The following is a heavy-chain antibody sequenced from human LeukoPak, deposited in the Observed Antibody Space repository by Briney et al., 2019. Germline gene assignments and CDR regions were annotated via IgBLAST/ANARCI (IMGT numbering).Heavy chain of an antibody. D-gene: IGHD3-22*01. CDR1: GFTFDDYA. CDR2: ISWNSGSI. CDR3: AKSEDYYDSSGYPYYFDY. J-gene: IGHJ4*02. V-gene: IGHV3-9*01. Sequence: PGRSLRLSCAASGFTFDDYAMHWVRQAPGKGLEWVSGISWNSGSIGYADSVKGRFTISRDNAKNSLYLQMNSLRAEDTALYYCAKSEDYYDSSGYPYYFDYWGQGTLVTVSS.